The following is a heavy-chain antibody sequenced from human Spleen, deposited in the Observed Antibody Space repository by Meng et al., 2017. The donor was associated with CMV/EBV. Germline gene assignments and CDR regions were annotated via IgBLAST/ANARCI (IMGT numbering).Heavy chain of an antibody. J-gene: IGHJ4*02. D-gene: IGHD6-6*01. CDR3: ARNLVSPGGPMDY. CDR2: VYYSGRT. Sequence: SETLSFTCTVSGDSINSSNYYWAWIRQPPGKGPEWIGNVYYSGRTYYNPSLKSRVTISLDTSKNQLPLKLSSVTAADTAIYYCARNLVSPGGPMDYWGQGTLVTVSS. V-gene: IGHV4-39*06. CDR1: GDSINSSNYY.